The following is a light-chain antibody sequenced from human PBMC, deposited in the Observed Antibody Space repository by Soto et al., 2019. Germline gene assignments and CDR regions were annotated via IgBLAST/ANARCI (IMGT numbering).Light chain of an antibody. J-gene: IGKJ1*01. CDR3: QQYHSWRT. Sequence: IVMTQSPATLSVSVGERATLSCRASQSIDRKLDWYQQRPGQAPRLLIYGASTRATGIPARLSGSGSGTEFTLTISGLQYEAFGFFYCQQYHSWRTFGQGTKVEFK. V-gene: IGKV3-15*01. CDR2: GAS. CDR1: QSIDRK.